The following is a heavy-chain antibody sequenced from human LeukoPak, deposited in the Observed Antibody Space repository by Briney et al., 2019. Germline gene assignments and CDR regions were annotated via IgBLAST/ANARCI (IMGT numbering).Heavy chain of an antibody. Sequence: GGSLRLSCAASGFTFSTYGMHWVRQAPGKGLEWVAVISNDGSNKYYADSVKGRFTIFRDNSKNTLYLQMNSLRAEDTAVYYCAKMVRGVITDSYFHYWGQGTLVTVSS. D-gene: IGHD3-10*01. CDR2: ISNDGSNK. V-gene: IGHV3-30*18. CDR1: GFTFSTYG. J-gene: IGHJ4*02. CDR3: AKMVRGVITDSYFHY.